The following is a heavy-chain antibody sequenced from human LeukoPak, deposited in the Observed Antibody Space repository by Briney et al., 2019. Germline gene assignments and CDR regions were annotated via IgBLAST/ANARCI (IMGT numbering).Heavy chain of an antibody. CDR3: VRFPSGITAPIYYFEY. J-gene: IGHJ4*02. V-gene: IGHV3-21*01. CDR1: GFTFSSYS. Sequence: GGSLRLSYAASGFTFSSYSMNWVRQAPGKGLGWVSSISNIADYIYYADSVKGRFTISRDNAKNSLYLQMNSLRAEDTAVYYCVRFPSGITAPIYYFEYWGQGTLSPSPQ. CDR2: ISNIADYI. D-gene: IGHD1/OR15-1a*01.